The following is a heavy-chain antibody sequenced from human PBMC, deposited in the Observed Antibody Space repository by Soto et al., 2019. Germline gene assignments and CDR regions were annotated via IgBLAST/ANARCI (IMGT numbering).Heavy chain of an antibody. D-gene: IGHD3-10*01. CDR2: ISTYNENT. CDR1: GYTFTSYY. J-gene: IGHJ6*02. V-gene: IGHV1-18*01. Sequence: QNQLVQSGGEVKKPGASVHVSCKASGYTFTSYYISWVRQAPGQGLEWMGWISTYNENTNYTQKFQGTVTMTTDTPTSTAYMELRSLRSDDTAVYYCAREAYDYTVVRGVIPYGMDVWGQGTTVTVS. CDR3: AREAYDYTVVRGVIPYGMDV.